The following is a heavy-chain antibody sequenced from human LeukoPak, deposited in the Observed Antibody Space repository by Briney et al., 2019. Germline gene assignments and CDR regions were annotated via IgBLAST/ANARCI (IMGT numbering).Heavy chain of an antibody. CDR1: GGTFSSYA. D-gene: IGHD3-22*01. CDR3: AGGGSGYLGAFDI. V-gene: IGHV1-69*13. CDR2: IIPIFGTA. Sequence: GASVKVSCKASGGTFSSYAISWVRQAPGQGLEWMGGIIPIFGTANYAQKFQGRVTITADESTSTAYMELSSLRSEDTAVYYCAGGGSGYLGAFDIWGQGTMVTVSS. J-gene: IGHJ3*02.